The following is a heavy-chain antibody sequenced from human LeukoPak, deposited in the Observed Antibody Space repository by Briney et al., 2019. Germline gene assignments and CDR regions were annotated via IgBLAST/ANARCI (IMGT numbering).Heavy chain of an antibody. J-gene: IGHJ3*02. CDR3: ARDPRRDGLHAFDI. CDR1: GGTISRHY. V-gene: IGHV4-59*11. D-gene: IGHD4-11*01. CDR2: VDHSGNT. Sequence: SETLSLTCTVSGGTISRHYWSWIRQPPGKGLEWIAYVDHSGNTNYNPSLKSRLTISLDASRSQFSLNLSSVTAADTAVYYCARDPRRDGLHAFDIWGQGTMVTVSS.